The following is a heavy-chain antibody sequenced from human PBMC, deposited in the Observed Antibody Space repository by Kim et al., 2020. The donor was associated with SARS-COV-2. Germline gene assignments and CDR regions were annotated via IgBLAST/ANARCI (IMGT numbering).Heavy chain of an antibody. Sequence: SVKVSCKASGGTFSQYGISWVRQAPGQGLEWMGAIIPIFGTTHYAPKFQGRVTITADEFTNTANMELTSLTSGDTAVYYCARDRGSLSGLDVWCQRTTLTVTS. J-gene: IGHJ6*02. CDR1: GGTFSQYG. CDR3: ARDRGSLSGLDV. D-gene: IGHD6-25*01. V-gene: IGHV1-69*13. CDR2: IIPIFGTT.